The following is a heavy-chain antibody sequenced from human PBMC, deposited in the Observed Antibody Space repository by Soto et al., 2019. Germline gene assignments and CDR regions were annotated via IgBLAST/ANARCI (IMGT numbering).Heavy chain of an antibody. D-gene: IGHD3-3*01. V-gene: IGHV3-23*01. J-gene: IGHJ4*02. CDR1: GFTFSSYA. CDR3: AKTRLEIFGVVIFDY. CDR2: ISGSGGST. Sequence: PGGSLRLSCAASGFTFSSYAMSWVRQAPGKGLEWVSAISGSGGSTHYADSVKGRFTISRDNSKNTLYLQMNSLRAEDTAVYYCAKTRLEIFGVVIFDYWGQGTLVTVSS.